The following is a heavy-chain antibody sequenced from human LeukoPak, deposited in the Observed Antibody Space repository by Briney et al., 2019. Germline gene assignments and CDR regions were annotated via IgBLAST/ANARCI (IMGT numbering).Heavy chain of an antibody. J-gene: IGHJ6*03. V-gene: IGHV4-61*01. CDR3: ARERYDILTGYSQNYYYYYMDV. D-gene: IGHD3-9*01. Sequence: PSETLSLPCTVSGGSISSSSYYWGWIRQPPGKGLEWIGYIYYSGSPNYNPSRKSRVTISVDTSKNQFSLKLSSVTAADTAVYYCARERYDILTGYSQNYYYYYMDVWGKGTTVTISS. CDR2: IYYSGSP. CDR1: GGSISSSSYY.